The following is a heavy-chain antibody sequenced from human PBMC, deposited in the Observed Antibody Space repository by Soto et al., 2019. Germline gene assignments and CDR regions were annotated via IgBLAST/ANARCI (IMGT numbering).Heavy chain of an antibody. J-gene: IGHJ6*02. D-gene: IGHD6-13*01. V-gene: IGHV1-2*02. Sequence: ASVTVSCKASGYTFTGYYTHWVRQAPGQGLEWMGWINPNSGGTNYAQKFQGRVTMTRDTSISTAYMELSRLRSDDTAVYYCARAQQRSDGMDVWGQGTTVTVSS. CDR2: INPNSGGT. CDR1: GYTFTGYY. CDR3: ARAQQRSDGMDV.